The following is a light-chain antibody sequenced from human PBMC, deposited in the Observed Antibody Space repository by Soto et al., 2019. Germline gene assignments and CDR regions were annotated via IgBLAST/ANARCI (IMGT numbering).Light chain of an antibody. Sequence: EVVMTQSPATLSVSPGERATLSCRASQSVSSNLAWYQQKPGQAPRLLIYGASTRATAIPARFSGSGSGTEFTLTISSLQPEDFAVYYCQQYNNWRGTFGQGTKVDIK. CDR3: QQYNNWRGT. CDR1: QSVSSN. V-gene: IGKV3-15*01. J-gene: IGKJ1*01. CDR2: GAS.